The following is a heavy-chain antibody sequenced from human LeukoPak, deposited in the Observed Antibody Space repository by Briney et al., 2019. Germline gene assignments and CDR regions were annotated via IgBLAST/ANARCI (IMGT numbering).Heavy chain of an antibody. CDR3: ARDVTSVLVKMFDY. CDR2: ISSSSSYI. Sequence: GGSLRLSCAASGFTFSSYSMNWVRQAPGKGLEWVSSISSSSSYIYYADSVKGRFTISRDNAKNSLYLQMNSLRAEDTAVYYCARDVTSVLVKMFDYWGQGTLVTVSS. V-gene: IGHV3-21*01. CDR1: GFTFSSYS. D-gene: IGHD2-8*02. J-gene: IGHJ4*02.